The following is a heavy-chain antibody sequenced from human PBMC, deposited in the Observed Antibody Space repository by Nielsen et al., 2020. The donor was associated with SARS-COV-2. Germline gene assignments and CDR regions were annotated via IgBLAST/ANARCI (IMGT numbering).Heavy chain of an antibody. J-gene: IGHJ4*02. Sequence: ESLKISCTVSGGSISSYFWSWIRQPPGKGLEWIGEINHSGSTNYNPSLKSRVTISVDTSKNQFSLKLSSVTAADTAVYYCARDGSGSFDYWGQGTLVTVSS. CDR3: ARDGSGSFDY. CDR1: GGSISSYF. V-gene: IGHV4-34*01. CDR2: INHSGST.